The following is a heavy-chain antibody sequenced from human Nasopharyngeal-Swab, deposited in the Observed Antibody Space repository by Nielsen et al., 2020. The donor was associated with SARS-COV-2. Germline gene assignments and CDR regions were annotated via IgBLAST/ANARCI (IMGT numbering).Heavy chain of an antibody. CDR3: ARDSSGWYPDLDY. V-gene: IGHV3-7*01. Sequence: GESLKISCAASGFTFSNYCMSLVRQAPGKGLEWVANIKEDGNEKYYVDSVEGRFTISRDNPENSLFLEMTSLRAEDTAVYYCARDSSGWYPDLDYWGQGTLVTVSS. D-gene: IGHD6-19*01. CDR1: GFTFSNYC. CDR2: IKEDGNEK. J-gene: IGHJ4*02.